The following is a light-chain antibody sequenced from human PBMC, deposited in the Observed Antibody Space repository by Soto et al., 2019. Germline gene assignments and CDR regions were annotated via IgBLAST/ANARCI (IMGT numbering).Light chain of an antibody. CDR1: QSVSSSY. CDR3: QQYGSSPGT. CDR2: GAS. J-gene: IGKJ1*01. Sequence: EIVLTQSPGTLSLSPGERASLSCRDSQSVSSSYLAWYQQEPGQAPRLLIYGASSRATGIPDRFSGSGSGTDFTLTISRLEPEDFAVYYCQQYGSSPGTFGQGTKVEIK. V-gene: IGKV3-20*01.